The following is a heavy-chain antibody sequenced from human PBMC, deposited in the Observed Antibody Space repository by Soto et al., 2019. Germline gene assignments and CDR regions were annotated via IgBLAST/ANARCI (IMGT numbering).Heavy chain of an antibody. CDR1: GYSISSGYY. CDR2: IYHSGST. J-gene: IGHJ2*01. D-gene: IGHD4-17*01. CDR3: AREDYGDYWYFDL. V-gene: IGHV4-38-2*02. Sequence: SETLSLTCTVSGYSISSGYYWGWIRQPPGKGLEWIGSIYHSGSTYYNPSLKSRVTISVDTSKNQFSLKLSSVTAADTAVYYCAREDYGDYWYFDLWGRGTLVTVSS.